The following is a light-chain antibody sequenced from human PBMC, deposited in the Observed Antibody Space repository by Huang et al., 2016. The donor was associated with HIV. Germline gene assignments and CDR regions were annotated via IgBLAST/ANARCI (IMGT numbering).Light chain of an antibody. CDR2: GAS. CDR3: QQYNNWPPVT. J-gene: IGKJ4*01. Sequence: ETVMTQSPATLSVSPGERASLSCRASQSVGRNLAWFQQKPGQAPRLRIYGASYRAAGIPARFSGSGSGREFTLTISSLQSEDSAVYYCQQYNNWPPVTFGGGTKVEIK. CDR1: QSVGRN. V-gene: IGKV3-15*01.